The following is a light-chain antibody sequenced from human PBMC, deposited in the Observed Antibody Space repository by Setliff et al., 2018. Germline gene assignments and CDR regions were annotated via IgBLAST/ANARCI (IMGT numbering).Light chain of an antibody. V-gene: IGLV2-14*03. Sequence: ALTQPASVSGSPGQSITISCSGTSSDVGSYDFVSWYQQHAGKAPKLIIYDVSNRPSGVSNRFSGSKAGNTASLTISGLQADDEADYYCSSYTSSSTYVFGTGTKVTV. J-gene: IGLJ1*01. CDR3: SSYTSSSTYV. CDR2: DVS. CDR1: SSDVGSYDF.